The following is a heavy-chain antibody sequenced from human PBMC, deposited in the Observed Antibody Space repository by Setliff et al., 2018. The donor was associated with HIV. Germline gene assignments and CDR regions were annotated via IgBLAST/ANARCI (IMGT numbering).Heavy chain of an antibody. CDR3: ARSFPYYYESSGLYAMDV. Sequence: PGGSLRLSCSASGFTFTKYAIYWVRQAPGKGLEYVSGISSMGVGTYYAASVKGRFTISRDDDRNFLFLQMNSLRAEDTAIYFCARSFPYYYESSGLYAMDVWGQGTTVTVSS. J-gene: IGHJ6*02. CDR1: GFTFTKYA. CDR2: ISSMGVGT. D-gene: IGHD3-22*01. V-gene: IGHV3-64*04.